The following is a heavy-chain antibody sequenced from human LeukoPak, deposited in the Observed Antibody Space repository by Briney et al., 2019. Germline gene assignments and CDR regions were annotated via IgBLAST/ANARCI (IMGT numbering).Heavy chain of an antibody. CDR3: ARESFAYSSGWYGGFDP. J-gene: IGHJ5*01. V-gene: IGHV3-33*01. Sequence: LTCRAYGGSVSGYYGGCVRQQKRKGLEWVAVILYDGSNKYYAASVKGRFTISRDNSKNTLYLQMNSLRAEDTAVYYCARESFAYSSGWYGGFDPWGQGTLVTVSS. CDR1: GGSVSGYY. D-gene: IGHD6-19*01. CDR2: ILYDGSNK.